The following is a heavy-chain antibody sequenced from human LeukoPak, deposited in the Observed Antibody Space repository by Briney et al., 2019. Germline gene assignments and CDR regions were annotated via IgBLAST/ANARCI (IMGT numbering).Heavy chain of an antibody. J-gene: IGHJ4*02. CDR3: ARDYRYAFDN. Sequence: PGGSLRLSCAASGFTFSDYSMNWVRQAPGPGLELISYIGIDSGSRTYYNPFKDRLTVSAVKATNYLHSQMISLRVEATTVCYYARDYRYAFDNWGQGTLVTVSS. D-gene: IGHD1-1*01. V-gene: IGHV3-48*01. CDR2: IGIDSGSR. CDR1: GFTFSDYS.